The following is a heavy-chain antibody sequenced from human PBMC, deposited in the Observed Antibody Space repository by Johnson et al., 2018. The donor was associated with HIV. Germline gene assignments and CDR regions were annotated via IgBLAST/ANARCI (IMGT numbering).Heavy chain of an antibody. J-gene: IGHJ3*02. CDR2: ISYDGSNK. CDR3: ARESHLGPLAHAFDI. V-gene: IGHV3-30*04. Sequence: VQLVESGGGVVQPGRSLRLSCAASGFTFSSYAMHWVRQAPGKGLEWVAVISYDGSNKYYADSVKGRFTISRDNSKNTLYLQMNSLRAEDTAVYYCARESHLGPLAHAFDIWGQGTMVTVSS. CDR1: GFTFSSYA. D-gene: IGHD7-27*01.